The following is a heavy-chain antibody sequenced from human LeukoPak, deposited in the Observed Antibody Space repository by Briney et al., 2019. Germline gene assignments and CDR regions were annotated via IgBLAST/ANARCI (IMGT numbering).Heavy chain of an antibody. D-gene: IGHD3-10*01. CDR3: ARGRVSPGVAPRQVWFDP. V-gene: IGHV1-8*02. CDR2: MNPKSGNT. J-gene: IGHJ5*02. Sequence: ASVKVSCKASGYTFSSDDINWVRQAPGQGLEWMGWMNPKSGNTGYAQKFLGRVTMTRNTSISTAYMELSRLRSEDTAVYYCARGRVSPGVAPRQVWFDPWGQGTPVTVSS. CDR1: GYTFSSDD.